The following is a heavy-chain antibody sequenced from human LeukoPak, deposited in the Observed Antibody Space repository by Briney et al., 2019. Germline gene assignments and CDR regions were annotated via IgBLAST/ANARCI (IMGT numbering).Heavy chain of an antibody. V-gene: IGHV3-74*01. J-gene: IGHJ4*02. D-gene: IGHD1-14*01. CDR2: VNNDGSAT. CDR3: AKLHNLNCDY. CDR1: RFIFTNYW. Sequence: GGSLRLSCAASRFIFTNYWIHWVRQAPGKGLVWVSHVNNDGSATSYADSVKGRFTISRDNSKNTLYLQMNSLRPEDTAVYYCAKLHNLNCDYWGLGTLATVSS.